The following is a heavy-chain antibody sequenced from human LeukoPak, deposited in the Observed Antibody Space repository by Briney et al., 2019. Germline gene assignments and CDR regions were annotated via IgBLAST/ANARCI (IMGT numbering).Heavy chain of an antibody. J-gene: IGHJ4*02. CDR3: ARESDDSSGYSSD. D-gene: IGHD3-22*01. CDR2: IKEDGSKK. Sequence: PGGSLRLSCAASGFTFGTYWMSWVRQAPGKGLEWVANIKEDGSKKYYVDSVKGRFTISRDNAKNSLYLQMNSLRAEDTALYYCARESDDSSGYSSDWGQGTLVTVSS. V-gene: IGHV3-7*03. CDR1: GFTFGTYW.